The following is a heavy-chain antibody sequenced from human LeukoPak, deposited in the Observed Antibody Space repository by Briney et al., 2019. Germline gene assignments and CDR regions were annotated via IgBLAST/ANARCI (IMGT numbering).Heavy chain of an antibody. CDR2: ISAYNGNT. CDR3: ARDSVITFGGVIVIFDY. CDR1: GYTFTSYG. Sequence: ASVKVSCKASGYTFTSYGISWVRQAPGQGLEWMGWISAYNGNTNYAQKLQGRVTMTTDTSTSTAYMELRSLRSDDTAVYYCARDSVITFGGVIVIFDYWGRGTLVTVSS. J-gene: IGHJ4*02. V-gene: IGHV1-18*01. D-gene: IGHD3-16*02.